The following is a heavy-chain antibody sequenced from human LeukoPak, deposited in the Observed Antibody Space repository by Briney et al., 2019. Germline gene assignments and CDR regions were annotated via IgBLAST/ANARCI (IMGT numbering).Heavy chain of an antibody. V-gene: IGHV3-23*01. CDR3: VITQGPTTFGTFDY. CDR2: ITGSGSNT. J-gene: IGHJ4*02. Sequence: GGSLRLSCAASGFTFTNYAMNWVRQTPGKGLEWLSAITGSGSNTYYADSVKGRFTISRDNSRNTLYLQMNSLRAEDTAIYYCVITQGPTTFGTFDYWGQGTLVTVSS. CDR1: GFTFTNYA. D-gene: IGHD3/OR15-3a*01.